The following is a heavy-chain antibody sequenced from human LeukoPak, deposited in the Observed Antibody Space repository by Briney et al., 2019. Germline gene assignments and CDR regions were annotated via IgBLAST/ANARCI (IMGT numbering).Heavy chain of an antibody. CDR1: GFTFSSYW. J-gene: IGHJ4*02. D-gene: IGHD6-13*01. V-gene: IGHV3-7*01. Sequence: GGSLRLSCAASGFTFSSYWMSWVRQAPGKGLEWVANIKQDGSEKYYVDSVKGRSTISRDNAKNSLYLQMNSLRAEDTAVYYCARAMKPYSSSWYFDYWGQGTLVTVSS. CDR2: IKQDGSEK. CDR3: ARAMKPYSSSWYFDY.